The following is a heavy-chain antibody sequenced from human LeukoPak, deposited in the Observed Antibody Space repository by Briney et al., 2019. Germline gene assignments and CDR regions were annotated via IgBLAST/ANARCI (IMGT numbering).Heavy chain of an antibody. Sequence: GGSLRLSCAASGFTFDDYAMHWVRQAPGKGLEWVSGISWNSGSIGYADSVKGRFTISRDNAKNSLYLQMNSQRAEDTALYYCAKAGSAAGDNWFDPWGQGTLVTVSS. J-gene: IGHJ5*02. V-gene: IGHV3-9*01. CDR3: AKAGSAAGDNWFDP. CDR2: ISWNSGSI. D-gene: IGHD6-13*01. CDR1: GFTFDDYA.